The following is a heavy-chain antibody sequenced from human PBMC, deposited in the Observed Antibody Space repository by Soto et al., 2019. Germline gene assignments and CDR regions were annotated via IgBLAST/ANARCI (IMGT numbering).Heavy chain of an antibody. V-gene: IGHV3-21*01. D-gene: IGHD6-19*01. J-gene: IGHJ4*02. Sequence: SLRLSCAASGFTFSSYSMNWVRQAPGKGLEWVSSISSSSGYIYYADSVKGRFTISRDNAKNSLYLQMNSLRAEDTAVYYCARNTYGWYVDYWGQGTLVTVSS. CDR3: ARNTYGWYVDY. CDR1: GFTFSSYS. CDR2: ISSSSGYI.